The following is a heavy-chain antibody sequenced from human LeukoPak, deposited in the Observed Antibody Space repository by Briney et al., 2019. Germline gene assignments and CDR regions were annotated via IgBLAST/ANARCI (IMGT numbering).Heavy chain of an antibody. D-gene: IGHD7-27*01. J-gene: IGHJ4*02. V-gene: IGHV3-23*01. CDR2: ISGSGATT. CDR1: EFTFHTYL. CDR3: AKDPRSMGTYFFDD. Sequence: GGSLRLSCAGSEFTFHTYLMSWVRQAPGKELEWVSSISGSGATTYYADSVKGRLTISRDNVKKTLYLEMSSLRAEDTAVYYCAKDPRSMGTYFFDDWGQGDLVTVSS.